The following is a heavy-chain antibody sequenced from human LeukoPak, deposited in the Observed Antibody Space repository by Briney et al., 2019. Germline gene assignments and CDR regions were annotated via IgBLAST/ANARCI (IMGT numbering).Heavy chain of an antibody. CDR2: IYYSGST. CDR1: GYSISSGYY. V-gene: IGHV4-38-2*01. Sequence: SETLSLTCAVSGYSISSGYYWGWIRQPPGKGLEWIGYIYYSGSTNYNPSLKSRVTISVDTSKNQFSLKLSSVTAADTAVYYWPRAPEDVLLWFGESHFDYWGKGTLVTVS. D-gene: IGHD3-10*01. CDR3: PRAPEDVLLWFGESHFDY. J-gene: IGHJ4*02.